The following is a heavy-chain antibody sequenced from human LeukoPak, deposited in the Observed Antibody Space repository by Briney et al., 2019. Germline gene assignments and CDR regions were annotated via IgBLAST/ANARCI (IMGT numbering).Heavy chain of an antibody. CDR3: ARRSRVDWFDP. CDR1: GFTFSSYS. J-gene: IGHJ5*02. Sequence: RGSLRLSCAASGFTFSSYSMNWVRQAPGKGLEWVSSISSSSSYIYYADSVKGRFTISRDNAKNSLYLQMNSLRAEDTAVYYCARRSRVDWFDPWGQGTLVTVSS. V-gene: IGHV3-21*01. CDR2: ISSSSSYI.